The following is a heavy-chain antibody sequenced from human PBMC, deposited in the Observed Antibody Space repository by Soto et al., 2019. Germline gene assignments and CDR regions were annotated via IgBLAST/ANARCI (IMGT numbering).Heavy chain of an antibody. V-gene: IGHV1-69*01. CDR1: GGTFSRYS. D-gene: IGHD3-22*01. CDR2: IVPIFGTR. CDR3: ARPYEGGYSSNHHYYYALDV. Sequence: QVQLVQSGAEVKKPGSSVKVSCKISGGTFSRYSISWVRQAPGQGLEWMGGIVPIFGTRNYAQKFQDRVTITTDESATTAHMELSNLRSEDTAVYSCARPYEGGYSSNHHYYYALDVWGQGTAVTVSS. J-gene: IGHJ6*02.